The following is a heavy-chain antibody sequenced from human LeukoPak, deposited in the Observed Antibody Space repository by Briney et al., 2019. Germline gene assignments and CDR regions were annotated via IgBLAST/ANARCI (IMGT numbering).Heavy chain of an antibody. CDR1: GVSINTCCYY. CDR3: ARYYDAFDI. Sequence: PSETLSLTCDVSGVSINTCCYYWTWIRQPPGKGLEWIGYKYYSGSTRYNSSLRSRLTISLDSSKNQFSLRLTSVTAADTAVYYCARYYDAFDIWGQGTMVTVSS. J-gene: IGHJ3*02. D-gene: IGHD2-8*01. CDR2: KYYSGST. V-gene: IGHV4-61*01.